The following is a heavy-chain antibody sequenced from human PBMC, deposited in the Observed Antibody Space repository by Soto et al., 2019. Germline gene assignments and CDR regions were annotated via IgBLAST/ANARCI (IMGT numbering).Heavy chain of an antibody. CDR1: GSSISTYY. J-gene: IGHJ2*01. CDR2: IYNSGNT. Sequence: SDTLYLTCTISGSSISTYYWTWIRQPPGKGLEWTGYIYNSGNTHYSPSLKSRLTISVYASKNQFSLKLSSVTAADTAVYYCARGR. CDR3: A. V-gene: IGHV4-59*06.